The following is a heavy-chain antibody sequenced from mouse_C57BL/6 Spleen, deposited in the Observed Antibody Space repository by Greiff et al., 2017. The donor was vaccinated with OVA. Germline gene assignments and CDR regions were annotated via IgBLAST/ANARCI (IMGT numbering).Heavy chain of an antibody. CDR2: INPNYGTT. CDR3: ARSLDGSSYAMDD. CDR1: GYSFTDYN. D-gene: IGHD1-1*01. V-gene: IGHV1-39*01. J-gene: IGHJ4*01. Sequence: VQLKESGPELVKPGASVKISCKASGYSFTDYNMNWVKQSNGKSLEWIGVINPNYGTTSYNQKFKGKATLTVDQSSSTAYMQLNSLTSEDSAVYYCARSLDGSSYAMDDWGQGTSVTVSS.